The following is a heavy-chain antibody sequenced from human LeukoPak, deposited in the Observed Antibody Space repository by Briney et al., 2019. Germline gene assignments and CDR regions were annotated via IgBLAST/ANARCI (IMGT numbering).Heavy chain of an antibody. Sequence: SETLSLTCTVSGGSISSGSYYWSWIRQPPGKGPEWIGYIYYSGTTTYNPSLRSRVTISVDTSKNQFSLKLSSVTAADTAVYFCARDLNGGTGTYCDYWGQGTLVTVSS. V-gene: IGHV4-61*01. CDR2: IYYSGTT. CDR3: ARDLNGGTGTYCDY. D-gene: IGHD3-10*01. CDR1: GGSISSGSYY. J-gene: IGHJ4*02.